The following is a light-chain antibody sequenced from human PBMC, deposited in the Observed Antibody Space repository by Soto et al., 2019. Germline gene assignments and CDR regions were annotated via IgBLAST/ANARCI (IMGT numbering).Light chain of an antibody. J-gene: IGKJ2*01. V-gene: IGKV1-12*01. CDR3: QQTYSFSHT. CDR1: ERIGSW. CDR2: GAS. Sequence: DVQMTQTPSSVSASVGDRVTITCRASERIGSWLAWYQQKPVKAPKLLIYGASTLHGEVPSRFSCSGSGTDFALTISILQPEDFATYYEQQTYSFSHTFGQGTKVEIK.